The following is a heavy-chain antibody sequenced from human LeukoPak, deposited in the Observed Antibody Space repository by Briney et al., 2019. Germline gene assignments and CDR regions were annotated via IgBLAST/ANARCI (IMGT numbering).Heavy chain of an antibody. CDR3: ARPPTGDYYYYYMDV. CDR2: INTDGSST. D-gene: IGHD7-27*01. J-gene: IGHJ6*03. CDR1: GFPFSSYW. Sequence: RTGGSLRLSCAASGFPFSSYWMHWVRQAPGKGLVWVSRINTDGSSTSYADSVKGRFTISRDNAKNTLYLQMNSLRAEDTAVYYCARPPTGDYYYYYMDVWGKGTTVTVSS. V-gene: IGHV3-74*01.